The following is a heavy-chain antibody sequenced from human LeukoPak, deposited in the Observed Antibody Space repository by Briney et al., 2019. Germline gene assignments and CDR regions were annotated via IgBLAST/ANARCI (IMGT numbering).Heavy chain of an antibody. Sequence: VGSLRLSCAASGFAFRNYWMTWGPQAPGEGLERGANIKQEGREKYHVDTVRGRFTNSRENAKNSLDLPMNRLRAEQTAVYYCARYSGGYHGFDSWGQGTLVTVSP. D-gene: IGHD1-26*01. J-gene: IGHJ4*02. CDR2: IKQEGREK. CDR3: ARYSGGYHGFDS. CDR1: GFAFRNYW. V-gene: IGHV3-7*04.